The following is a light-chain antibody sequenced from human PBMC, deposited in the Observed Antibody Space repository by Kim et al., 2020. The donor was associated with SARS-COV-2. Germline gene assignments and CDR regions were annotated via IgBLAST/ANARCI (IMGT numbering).Light chain of an antibody. V-gene: IGLV1-40*01. J-gene: IGLJ7*01. CDR1: SSNIGAGYD. CDR3: QSYDSSVSGWV. Sequence: QSVLTQPPSVSGAPGQRVTISCTGSSSNIGAGYDVHWYQQLPGTAPKLLIYGNSNRPSGVPDRFSGSKSGTSASLAITGLQAEDEADYYCQSYDSSVSGWVFGGGTQRTVL. CDR2: GNS.